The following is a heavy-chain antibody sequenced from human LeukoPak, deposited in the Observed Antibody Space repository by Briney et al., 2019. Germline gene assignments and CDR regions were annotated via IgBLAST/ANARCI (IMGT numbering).Heavy chain of an antibody. Sequence: PGGSLRLSCAASGFTFSSYGMHWVRQAPGKGLEWVAFIRYDGSNKYYADSVKGRFTISRDNSKSTLYLQMNSLRDDDSAAYFCARVYLERLTAGYFDHWGQGTQVIVSP. D-gene: IGHD2-8*01. CDR3: ARVYLERLTAGYFDH. V-gene: IGHV3-30*02. CDR1: GFTFSSYG. J-gene: IGHJ4*02. CDR2: IRYDGSNK.